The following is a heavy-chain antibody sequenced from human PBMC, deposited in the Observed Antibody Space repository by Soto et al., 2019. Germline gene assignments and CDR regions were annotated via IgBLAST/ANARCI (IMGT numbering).Heavy chain of an antibody. CDR3: ASDMTTVVTPGYYYGMDV. Sequence: GASVKVSCKASGGTFSSYAISWVRQAPGQGLEWMGGIIPIFGTANYAQKFQGRVTITADESTSTAYMELSSLRSEDTAVYYCASDMTTVVTPGYYYGMDVWGQGTTVTVSS. CDR1: GGTFSSYA. V-gene: IGHV1-69*13. D-gene: IGHD4-17*01. J-gene: IGHJ6*02. CDR2: IIPIFGTA.